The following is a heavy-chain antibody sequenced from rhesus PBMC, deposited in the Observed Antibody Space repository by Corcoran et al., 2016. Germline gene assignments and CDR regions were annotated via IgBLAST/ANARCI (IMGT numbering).Heavy chain of an antibody. CDR2: INPRNGKK. Sequence: QVQLVQSGAEVKKPGASVKLSCKASGYTFTSYYINWVRQAPGQGLEWMGWINPRNGKKGYEKKFQGRVTMTRDTSTSTAYMELSSLRSEDTAVYYCTRGLTSFGYWGQGVLVTVSS. CDR1: GYTFTSYY. D-gene: IGHD3-9*01. V-gene: IGHV1S9*01. CDR3: TRGLTSFGY. J-gene: IGHJ4*01.